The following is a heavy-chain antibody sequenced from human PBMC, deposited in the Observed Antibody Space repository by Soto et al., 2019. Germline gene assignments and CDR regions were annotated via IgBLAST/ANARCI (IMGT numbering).Heavy chain of an antibody. CDR2: IFYSGTT. J-gene: IGHJ6*02. Sequence: SETLSLTCTVSGDSISSADYYWSWIRQTPGKGLEWIGHIFYSGTTYYNPSLKSRLTISVDTSKNHFSLRLTSVTAADTAVYFCARVPSPFDFYYAMDVWGQGTTVTVS. CDR3: ARVPSPFDFYYAMDV. D-gene: IGHD3-16*01. CDR1: GDSISSADYY. V-gene: IGHV4-30-4*01.